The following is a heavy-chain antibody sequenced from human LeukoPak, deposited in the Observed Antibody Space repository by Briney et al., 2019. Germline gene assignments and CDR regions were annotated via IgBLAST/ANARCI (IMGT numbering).Heavy chain of an antibody. V-gene: IGHV3-30*03. J-gene: IGHJ4*02. CDR3: ARNSGSYYSY. D-gene: IGHD1-26*01. CDR2: ISYDGSNK. CDR1: GFTFSNYG. Sequence: GRSLRLSCGASGFTFSNYGMNWVRQAPGKGLEWVAVISYDGSNKYYADSVKGRFTISRDNSKNTLYLQMNSLRAEDTAVYYCARNSGSYYSYWGQGTLVTVSS.